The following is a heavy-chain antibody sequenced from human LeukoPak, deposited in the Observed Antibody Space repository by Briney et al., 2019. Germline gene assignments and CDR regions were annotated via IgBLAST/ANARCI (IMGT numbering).Heavy chain of an antibody. D-gene: IGHD3-10*01. CDR2: ISGSGGST. V-gene: IGHV3-23*01. CDR3: AKTPDVLLWFGESTGYDY. J-gene: IGHJ4*02. Sequence: GGSLRLSCAASGFTFSSYAMSWVRQAPGKGLEWVSAISGSGGSTYYADSVKGRFTISRDNSKNTLYLQMNRLRAEDTAVYYCAKTPDVLLWFGESTGYDYWGQGTLVTVSS. CDR1: GFTFSSYA.